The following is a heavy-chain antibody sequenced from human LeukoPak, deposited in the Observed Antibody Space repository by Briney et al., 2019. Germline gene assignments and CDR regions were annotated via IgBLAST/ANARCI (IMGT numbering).Heavy chain of an antibody. CDR2: ISYDGSNK. J-gene: IGHJ3*02. Sequence: QPGGSLRLSCAASGFTFSSYAMHWVRQAPGKGLEWVAVISYDGSNKYYADSVKGRFTISRDNSKNTLYLQMNSLRAEDTAVYYCARDSEVDDSSAKAFDIWGQGTMVTVSS. CDR3: ARDSEVDDSSAKAFDI. D-gene: IGHD3-22*01. CDR1: GFTFSSYA. V-gene: IGHV3-30-3*01.